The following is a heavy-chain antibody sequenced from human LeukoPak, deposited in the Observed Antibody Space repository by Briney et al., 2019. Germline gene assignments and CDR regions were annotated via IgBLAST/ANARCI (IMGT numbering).Heavy chain of an antibody. Sequence: WRSLSLSCAASGFTFSSYAMHWVRQAPGKGLEWVAVISYDGSNKYYADSVRVRFTISRDTSKNTLYLQMNSLRAEDTAVYYCARGYVVITYFDYWGQGTLVTVSS. CDR1: GFTFSSYA. CDR3: ARGYVVITYFDY. D-gene: IGHD3-22*01. CDR2: ISYDGSNK. V-gene: IGHV3-30*01. J-gene: IGHJ4*02.